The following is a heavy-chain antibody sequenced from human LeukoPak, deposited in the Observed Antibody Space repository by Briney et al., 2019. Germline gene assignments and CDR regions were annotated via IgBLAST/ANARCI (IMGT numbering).Heavy chain of an antibody. J-gene: IGHJ4*02. Sequence: GSLRLSCAASGFTFSSYSMNWVRQAPGKGLEWVSSISSSSSYIYYADSVKGRFTISRDNAKNSLYLQMNSLRAEDTAVYYCATNPGRMITFGWGQGTLVTVSS. CDR3: ATNPGRMITFG. D-gene: IGHD3-16*01. CDR2: ISSSSSYI. V-gene: IGHV3-21*01. CDR1: GFTFSSYS.